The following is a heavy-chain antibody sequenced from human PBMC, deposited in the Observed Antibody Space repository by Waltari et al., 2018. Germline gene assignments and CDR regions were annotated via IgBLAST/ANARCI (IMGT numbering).Heavy chain of an antibody. V-gene: IGHV1-2*02. D-gene: IGHD6-19*01. CDR2: INPNSGGT. Sequence: QVQLVQSGAEVKKPGASVKVSCKASGYTFTGYYMHWVRQAPGQGLEWMGWINPNSGGTNYAQKFQGRVTMTRDTSISTAYMELSRLRSDDTAVYYCARDLTPPASEYKRDRIAVAGPIDYWGQGTLVTVSS. CDR1: GYTFTGYY. CDR3: ARDLTPPASEYKRDRIAVAGPIDY. J-gene: IGHJ4*02.